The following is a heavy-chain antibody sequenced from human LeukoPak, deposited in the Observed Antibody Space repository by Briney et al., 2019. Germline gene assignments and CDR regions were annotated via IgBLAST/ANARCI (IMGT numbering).Heavy chain of an antibody. Sequence: ASVKVSCKASGYTFTSYGISWVRQAPGQGLEWMGWISAYNGNTNYAQKFQGRVTITADKSTSTAYMELSSLRSEDTAVYYCARDKALYRSSSFWFDPWGQGTLVTVSS. CDR2: ISAYNGNT. CDR3: ARDKALYRSSSFWFDP. D-gene: IGHD6-6*01. J-gene: IGHJ5*02. V-gene: IGHV1-18*01. CDR1: GYTFTSYG.